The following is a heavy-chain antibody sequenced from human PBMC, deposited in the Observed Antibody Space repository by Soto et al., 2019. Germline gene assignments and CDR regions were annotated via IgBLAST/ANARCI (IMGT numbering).Heavy chain of an antibody. V-gene: IGHV3-49*03. CDR1: GFTFGDYA. J-gene: IGHJ5*02. CDR2: IRSKAYGGTT. Sequence: PGGSLRLSCTASGFTFGDYAMSWFRQAPGKGLEWVGFIRSKAYGGTTEYAASVKGRFTISRDDSKSIAYLQMNSLKTEDTAVYYCTRSGSGYVVTWFDPWGQGTLVTVSS. D-gene: IGHD5-12*01. CDR3: TRSGSGYVVTWFDP.